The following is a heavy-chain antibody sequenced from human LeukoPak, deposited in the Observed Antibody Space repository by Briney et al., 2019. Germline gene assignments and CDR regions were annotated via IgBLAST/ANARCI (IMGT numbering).Heavy chain of an antibody. D-gene: IGHD6-13*01. V-gene: IGHV3-23*01. Sequence: GRSLRLSCAASGFTFDDYAMSWVRQAPGKGLEWVSAISGSGGSTYYADSVKGRFTISRDNSKNTLYLQMNSLRAEDTAVYYCAKDQQYYFDYWGQGTLVTVSS. CDR1: GFTFDDYA. CDR2: ISGSGGST. J-gene: IGHJ4*02. CDR3: AKDQQYYFDY.